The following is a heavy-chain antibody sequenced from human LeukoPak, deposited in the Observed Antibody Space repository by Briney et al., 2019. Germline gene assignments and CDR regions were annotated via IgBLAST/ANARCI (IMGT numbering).Heavy chain of an antibody. CDR1: GFTFSSYG. CDR2: IWYDGSNK. J-gene: IGHJ4*02. D-gene: IGHD4-23*01. CDR3: AKTVRTRWGFDY. V-gene: IGHV3-33*06. Sequence: PGRSLRLSCAASGFTFSSYGMHWVRRAPGKGLEWVAVIWYDGSNKYYADSVKGRFTISRDNSNNTLYLQMSSLRAEDTALYYCAKTVRTRWGFDYWGQGTLVTVSS.